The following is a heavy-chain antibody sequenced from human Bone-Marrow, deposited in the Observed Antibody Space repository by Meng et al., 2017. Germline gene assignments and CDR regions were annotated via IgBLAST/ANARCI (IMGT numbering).Heavy chain of an antibody. Sequence: GEFLKTSCAASGFTFSSYAMSWVRQAPGKGLEWVSASSGSGGSTYDADSAKGRFTISRDNSKNTLYLQMNSLRAEDTAVYYCAKSQAMQIQLWLLHYYYGMDVWGQGTTVTVSS. CDR1: GFTFSSYA. CDR2: SSGSGGST. D-gene: IGHD5-18*01. J-gene: IGHJ6*02. V-gene: IGHV3-23*01. CDR3: AKSQAMQIQLWLLHYYYGMDV.